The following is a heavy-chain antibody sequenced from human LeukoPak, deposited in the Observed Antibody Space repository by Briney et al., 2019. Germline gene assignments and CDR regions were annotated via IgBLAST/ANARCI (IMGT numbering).Heavy chain of an antibody. Sequence: SETLSLTCTVSGASISSYYWSWIRQPPGKGLEWIGYIYYSGSTNYNPSLKSRVTISVDTSKHQFSLKLSSVTAADTAVYYCARFKRWLQLDYYYGIDVWGQGTTVTVSS. V-gene: IGHV4-59*01. CDR2: IYYSGST. CDR1: GASISSYY. J-gene: IGHJ6*02. CDR3: ARFKRWLQLDYYYGIDV. D-gene: IGHD5-24*01.